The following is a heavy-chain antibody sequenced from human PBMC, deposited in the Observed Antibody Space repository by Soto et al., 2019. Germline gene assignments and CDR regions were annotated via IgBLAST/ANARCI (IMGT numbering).Heavy chain of an antibody. CDR2: INHSGST. D-gene: IGHD3-10*01. J-gene: IGHJ4*02. CDR3: ARASMVRGRFDY. V-gene: IGHV4-34*01. CDR1: GRSFSGYY. Sequence: KTSETLSLTCAVYGRSFSGYYWSWIRQPPGKGLEWIGEINHSGSTNYNPSLKSRVTISVDTSKNQFSLKLSSVTAADTAVYYCARASMVRGRFDYWGQGTLVTVSS.